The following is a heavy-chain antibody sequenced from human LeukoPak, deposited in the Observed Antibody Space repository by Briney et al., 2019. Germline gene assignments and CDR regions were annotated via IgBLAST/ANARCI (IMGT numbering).Heavy chain of an antibody. Sequence: SETLSLTCTVSGGSISNNYWSWIRQPPGKGLEWIGYIYNSGSTNYNPSLKSRVTISVDTSKNQFSLKLSSVTAADTAVYYCARVVVVAADDDYWGQGTLVTVSS. V-gene: IGHV4-59*08. D-gene: IGHD2-15*01. CDR3: ARVVVVAADDDY. CDR2: IYNSGST. CDR1: GGSISNNY. J-gene: IGHJ4*02.